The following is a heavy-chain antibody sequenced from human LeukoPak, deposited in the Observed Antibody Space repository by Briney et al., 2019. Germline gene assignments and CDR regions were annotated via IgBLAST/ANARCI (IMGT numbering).Heavy chain of an antibody. J-gene: IGHJ4*02. CDR1: GFTFSSYG. CDR3: AKEGAEGLYDFWSGYYAFDY. V-gene: IGHV3-30*02. CDR2: IRYDGSNK. D-gene: IGHD3-3*01. Sequence: AGGSLRLSCAASGFTFSSYGMHWVRQAPGKGLEWVAFIRYDGSNKYYADSVKGRFTISRDNSKNTLYLQMNSLRAEDTAVYYCAKEGAEGLYDFWSGYYAFDYWGQGTLVTVSS.